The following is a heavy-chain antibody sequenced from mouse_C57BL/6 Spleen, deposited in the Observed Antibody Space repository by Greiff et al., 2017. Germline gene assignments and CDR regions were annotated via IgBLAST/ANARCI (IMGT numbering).Heavy chain of an antibody. CDR2: IDPETGGT. J-gene: IGHJ2*01. Sequence: QVQLKESGAELVRPGASVTLSCKASGYTFTDYEMHWVKQTPVHGLEWIGAIDPETGGTAYNQKFKGKAILTADKSSSTAYMELRSLTSEDSAVYYCTRPYDGPYYWGQGTTLTVSS. CDR3: TRPYDGPYY. D-gene: IGHD2-3*01. V-gene: IGHV1-15*01. CDR1: GYTFTDYE.